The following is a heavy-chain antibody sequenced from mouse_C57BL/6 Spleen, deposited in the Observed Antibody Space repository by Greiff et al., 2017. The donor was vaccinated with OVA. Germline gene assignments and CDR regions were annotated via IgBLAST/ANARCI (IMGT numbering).Heavy chain of an antibody. Sequence: EVQLQQSGPVLVKPGASVKMSCKASGYTFTDYYMNWVKQSHGKSLEWIGVINPYNGGTSYNQKFKGKATLTVDKSSSTAYMELNSLTSEDSAVYYCARGGWDGAMDYWGQGTSVTVSS. D-gene: IGHD1-1*02. CDR1: GYTFTDYY. J-gene: IGHJ4*01. CDR3: ARGGWDGAMDY. V-gene: IGHV1-19*01. CDR2: INPYNGGT.